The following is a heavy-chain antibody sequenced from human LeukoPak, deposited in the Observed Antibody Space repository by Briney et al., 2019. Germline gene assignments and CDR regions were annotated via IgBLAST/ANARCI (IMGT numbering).Heavy chain of an antibody. CDR2: IHYSGST. V-gene: IGHV4-39*01. CDR1: GGSISSSSYY. J-gene: IGHJ4*02. Sequence: PSETLSLTCTVSGGSISSSSYYWGWIRQPPGKGLEWIGSIHYSGSTYYNPSLKSRVTISVDTSKNQFSLKLSSVTAADTAVYYCARSEDGYSSSWHVRRTRHFDYWGQGTLVTVSS. D-gene: IGHD6-13*01. CDR3: ARSEDGYSSSWHVRRTRHFDY.